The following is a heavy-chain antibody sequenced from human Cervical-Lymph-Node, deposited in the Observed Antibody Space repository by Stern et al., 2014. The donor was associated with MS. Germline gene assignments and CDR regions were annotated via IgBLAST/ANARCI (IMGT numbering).Heavy chain of an antibody. CDR2: ASNAGRKQ. CDR3: GRDTCRGCGCYFRY. V-gene: IGHV3-30-3*01. D-gene: IGHD2-21*01. Sequence: QVQLVESGGGVVQPGGSLRISCAASGFLFRHYAMHWVRQAPGKGLDWVAFASNAGRKQFYADPVKGRFTISRDNANNTLYLQMNSLRPEDTAVYYCGRDTCRGCGCYFRYWGQGILITVSS. CDR1: GFLFRHYA. J-gene: IGHJ4*02.